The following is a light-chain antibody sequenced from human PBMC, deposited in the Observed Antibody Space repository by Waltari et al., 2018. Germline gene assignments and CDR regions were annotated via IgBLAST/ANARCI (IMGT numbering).Light chain of an antibody. J-gene: IGLJ1*01. Sequence: QSALTQPPSASGSPGQSVTIPCTGTSRYVGGYNYVSWYQQHPGKPPQPMIYEVNERPSGVPDRFSGSKSGNTASLTVSGLQAEDEADYYCSSYAGSNYYVFGTGTKVTVL. CDR1: SRYVGGYNY. CDR3: SSYAGSNYYV. CDR2: EVN. V-gene: IGLV2-8*01.